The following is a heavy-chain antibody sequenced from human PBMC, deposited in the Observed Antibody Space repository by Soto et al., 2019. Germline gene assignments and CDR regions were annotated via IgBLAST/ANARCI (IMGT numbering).Heavy chain of an antibody. CDR2: IYHTGIT. CDR3: ARDKITGLFAY. J-gene: IGHJ4*02. V-gene: IGHV4-4*02. CDR1: GTSISSTFW. Sequence: SETLSLTCTVSGTSISSTFWWAWVRQSPGKGIERIGEIYHTGITKYNPSLKSRVTISVDTSKNQFSLKLTSVTAADTAVYYCARDKITGLFAYWGQGTLVTVSS. D-gene: IGHD2-8*02.